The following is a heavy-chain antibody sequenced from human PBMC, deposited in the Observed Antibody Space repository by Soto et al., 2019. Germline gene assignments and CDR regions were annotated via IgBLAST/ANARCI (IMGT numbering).Heavy chain of an antibody. V-gene: IGHV3-11*01. J-gene: IGHJ4*02. CDR2: IRGNGNVT. Sequence: QVQLVESGGGLVKPGGSLRISCAAAGFSFSDYYMNWVRQVPGRGLEWVAYIRGNGNVTYYADSVKGRFTVSRDNAKNSLYLQMNRLRVEDTAVYYCVRLNDYWGQGTLVTVSS. CDR3: VRLNDY. CDR1: GFSFSDYY.